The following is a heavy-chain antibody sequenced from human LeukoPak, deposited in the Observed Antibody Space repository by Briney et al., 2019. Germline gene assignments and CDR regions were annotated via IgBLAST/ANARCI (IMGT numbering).Heavy chain of an antibody. Sequence: PGRSLRLSCAASGFTFSSYGMHWVRQAPGKGLEWVAVISYDGSNKYYADSVKGRFTISRDNSKNTLYLHMNSLRAEDTAVYYCAKRVSGTTSYWGQGTLVTVSS. V-gene: IGHV3-30*18. CDR3: AKRVSGTTSY. J-gene: IGHJ4*02. CDR1: GFTFSSYG. CDR2: ISYDGSNK. D-gene: IGHD1-1*01.